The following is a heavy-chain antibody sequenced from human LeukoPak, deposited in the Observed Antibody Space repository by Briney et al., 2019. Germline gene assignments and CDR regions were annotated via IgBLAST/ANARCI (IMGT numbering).Heavy chain of an antibody. J-gene: IGHJ5*02. CDR1: GGSIRSYY. D-gene: IGHD2-2*02. Sequence: SETLSLTCTVSGGSIRSYYWSWVRQPAGEGLVWIGRIYSSGNTNYNATLKSRVTMSVDTSRNQFSLKLSSVTAADTAVYYCARGYYTGNRFDPWGQGTLVTVSS. V-gene: IGHV4-4*07. CDR2: IYSSGNT. CDR3: ARGYYTGNRFDP.